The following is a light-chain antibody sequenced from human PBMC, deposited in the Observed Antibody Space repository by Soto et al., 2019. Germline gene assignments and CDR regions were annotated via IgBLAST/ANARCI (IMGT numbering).Light chain of an antibody. CDR3: QQSYNTPIT. J-gene: IGKJ5*01. CDR2: GAS. CDR1: QSVSSSY. Sequence: ENVLTHSPGTLSLSPCERATLSGSAGQSVSSSYLAWYQQKPGQAPRRLIYGASSRATGIPDRFSGSGSGTHFTLTISGLEPADFATYFCQQSYNTPITFGQGTLLEVK. V-gene: IGKV3-20*01.